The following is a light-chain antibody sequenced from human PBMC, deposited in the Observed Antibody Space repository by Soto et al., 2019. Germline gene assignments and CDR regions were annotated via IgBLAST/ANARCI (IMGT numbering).Light chain of an antibody. V-gene: IGLV2-23*01. CDR2: EGT. CDR1: SSDVGSYDL. J-gene: IGLJ1*01. Sequence: QSALTQPASVSGSPGQSITISCTGTSSDVGSYDLVSWFQHHPGEAPKLMIYEGTKRPSGVSDRFSGSTSGSTASLTISGLQAEDEAEYYCCSYVGATTYVFGSGTKLTVL. CDR3: CSYVGATTYV.